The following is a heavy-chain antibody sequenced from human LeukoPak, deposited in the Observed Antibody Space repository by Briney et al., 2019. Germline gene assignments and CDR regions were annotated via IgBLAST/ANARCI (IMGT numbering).Heavy chain of an antibody. D-gene: IGHD2-8*01. Sequence: GGSLRLSCAASGFTVSSNYMSWVRQAPGKGLEGVSVIYSGGSTYSADSVKGRFTISRDNSKNTLYLQMNSLRAEDTAVYYCARRMVYADDAFDIWGQGTMVTVSS. CDR1: GFTVSSNY. CDR3: ARRMVYADDAFDI. J-gene: IGHJ3*02. V-gene: IGHV3-66*02. CDR2: IYSGGST.